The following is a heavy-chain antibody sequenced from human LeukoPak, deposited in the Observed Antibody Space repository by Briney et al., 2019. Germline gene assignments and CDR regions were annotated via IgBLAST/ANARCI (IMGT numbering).Heavy chain of an antibody. D-gene: IGHD3-22*01. V-gene: IGHV4-39*01. J-gene: IGHJ4*02. CDR3: ARPSYYDSTDSPFDC. Sequence: PSETLSLTCTVSGGSISSSSYYWGWIRQPPGKGLEWIGSIYYSGSTSYNPSLKSRVTISVDTSKNQFSLKLSSVTAADTAVYYCARPSYYDSTDSPFDCWGQGTLVTVSS. CDR1: GGSISSSSYY. CDR2: IYYSGST.